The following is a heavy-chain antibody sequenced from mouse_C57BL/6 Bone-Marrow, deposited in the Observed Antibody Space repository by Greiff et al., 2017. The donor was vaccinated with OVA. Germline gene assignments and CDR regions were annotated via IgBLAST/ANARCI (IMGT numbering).Heavy chain of an antibody. CDR3: ARGYYDYVYWYFDV. D-gene: IGHD2-4*01. CDR2: IYPGDGDT. Sequence: VQLQQSGAELVKPGASVKISCKASGYAFSSYWMNWVKQRPGKGLEWIGQIYPGDGDTNYNGKFKGKATLTADKSSSTAYMQLSSLTSEDSAVYFCARGYYDYVYWYFDVWGTGTTVTVSS. V-gene: IGHV1-80*01. CDR1: GYAFSSYW. J-gene: IGHJ1*03.